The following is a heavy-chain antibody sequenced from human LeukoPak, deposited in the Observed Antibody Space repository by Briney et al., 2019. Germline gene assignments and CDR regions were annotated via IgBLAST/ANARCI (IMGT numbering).Heavy chain of an antibody. Sequence: PSGTLSLTGTVSGPSISTYFWSWIRQPPGKGLEWIGYIYSSGSTNYNPSLKSRVTISVDTAKNQVSLKLSSVTAADTAMYYCARQVYRSPYAFDIWGQGTVVTVSS. CDR3: ARQVYRSPYAFDI. V-gene: IGHV4-59*08. D-gene: IGHD6-13*01. CDR2: IYSSGST. J-gene: IGHJ3*02. CDR1: GPSISTYF.